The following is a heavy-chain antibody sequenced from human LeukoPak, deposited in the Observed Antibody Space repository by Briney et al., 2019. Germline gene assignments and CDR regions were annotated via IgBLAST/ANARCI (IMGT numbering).Heavy chain of an antibody. CDR1: GFDLTTYA. CDR3: ARCMVLSQGWCNWFDP. CDR2: KRICGGGT. V-gene: IGHV3-23*01. Sequence: PGGSLRLSCAASGFDLTTYAMTWVRQAPAKRLEWVSSKRICGGGTYYADSVKGRFTISRDNSENTLHLQMNNLRVEDTARYFCARCMVLSQGWCNWFDPWGQGTLVTVSS. D-gene: IGHD6-13*01. J-gene: IGHJ5*02.